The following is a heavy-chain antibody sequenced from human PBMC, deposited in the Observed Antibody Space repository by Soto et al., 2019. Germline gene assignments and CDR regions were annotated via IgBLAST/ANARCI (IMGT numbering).Heavy chain of an antibody. J-gene: IGHJ2*01. CDR1: GGTFSSYT. D-gene: IGHD5-12*01. CDR3: ARGNHRWLQLWYFDL. CDR2: IIPIFGTA. Sequence: QVQLVQSGAEVKKPGSTVTVSCKASGGTFSSYTISWVRQAPGQGLEWMGGIIPIFGTANYAQKFQGSVTITADESTSTAYIELSSVRSEDTAVYYCARGNHRWLQLWYFDLWGRGTLVTDSS. V-gene: IGHV1-69*12.